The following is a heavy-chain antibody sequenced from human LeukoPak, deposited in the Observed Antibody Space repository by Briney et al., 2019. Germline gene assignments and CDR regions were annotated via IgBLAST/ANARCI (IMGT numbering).Heavy chain of an antibody. D-gene: IGHD3-10*01. J-gene: IGHJ4*02. CDR3: ARGLGLHYYGSGSSHRPLDY. Sequence: SETLSLTCAVYGGSFSGYYWSWIRQPPGKGLEWIGEINHSGSTYYNPSLRSRVTISVDTSKNQFSLKLSSVTAADTAVYYCARGLGLHYYGSGSSHRPLDYWGQGTLVTVSS. CDR1: GGSFSGYY. CDR2: INHSGST. V-gene: IGHV4-34*01.